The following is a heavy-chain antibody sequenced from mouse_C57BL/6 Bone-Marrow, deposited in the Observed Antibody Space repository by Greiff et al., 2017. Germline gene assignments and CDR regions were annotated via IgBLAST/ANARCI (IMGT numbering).Heavy chain of an antibody. V-gene: IGHV1-55*01. D-gene: IGHD2-4*01. CDR3: AGSTMITTEDYFDY. CDR1: GYTFTSYW. CDR2: IYPGSGST. J-gene: IGHJ2*01. Sequence: VQLQQPGAELVKPGASVKMSCKASGYTFTSYWITWVKQRPGQGLEWIGDIYPGSGSTNYNEKFKSKATLTVDTSSSTAYMQLSSLTSEDSAVYYGAGSTMITTEDYFDYWGQGTTLTVSS.